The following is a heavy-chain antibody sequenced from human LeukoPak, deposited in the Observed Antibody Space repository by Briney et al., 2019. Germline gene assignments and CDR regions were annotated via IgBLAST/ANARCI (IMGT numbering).Heavy chain of an antibody. J-gene: IGHJ4*02. D-gene: IGHD3-10*01. CDR3: ARDYYYGSGSYYPGD. CDR1: GYTFTGYY. V-gene: IGHV1-2*02. CDR2: INPNSGGT. Sequence: ASVKVSCKASGYTFTGYYMHWVRQAPGQGLKWMGWINPNSGGTNYAQKFQGKVTMTRDTSISTAYMELSRLRSDDTAVYYCARDYYYGSGSYYPGDWGQGTLVTVSS.